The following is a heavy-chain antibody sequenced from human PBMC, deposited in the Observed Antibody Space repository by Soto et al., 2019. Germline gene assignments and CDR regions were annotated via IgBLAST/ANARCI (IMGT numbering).Heavy chain of an antibody. CDR3: AKDGDFVGVPAATGDGMDV. Sequence: EVQLLESGGGLVQPGGSLRLSCAASGFTFSSYAMSWVRQAPGKGLEWVSAISGSGASTYYANSVKGRFTISRDNSKSTLYLQMNSLRAEDTALYYCAKDGDFVGVPAATGDGMDVWGQGTTVTGSS. CDR2: ISGSGAST. D-gene: IGHD2-2*01. J-gene: IGHJ6*02. V-gene: IGHV3-23*01. CDR1: GFTFSSYA.